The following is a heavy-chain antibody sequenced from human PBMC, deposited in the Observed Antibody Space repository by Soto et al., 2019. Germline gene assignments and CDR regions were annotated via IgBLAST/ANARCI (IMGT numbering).Heavy chain of an antibody. CDR2: IRSKANSYAT. D-gene: IGHD1-26*01. CDR3: TRQAPQGYSGNNPTSPYGMDV. J-gene: IGHJ6*02. V-gene: IGHV3-73*01. Sequence: EVQLVESGGGLVQPGGSLKLSCAASGFTFSGSAMHWVRQASGKGLEWVGRIRSKANSYATAYAASVKGRFTISRDDSKNTAYLQMNSLKTEDTAVYYCTRQAPQGYSGNNPTSPYGMDVWGQGTTVTVSS. CDR1: GFTFSGSA.